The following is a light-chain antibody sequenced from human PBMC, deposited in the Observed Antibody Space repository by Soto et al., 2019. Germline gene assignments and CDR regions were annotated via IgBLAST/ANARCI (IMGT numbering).Light chain of an antibody. CDR3: SSYTTSNTVV. J-gene: IGLJ3*02. CDR2: DVT. Sequence: QSVLTQPASVSGSPGQSITISCTGTSSDVGAYNYVSWYQQHPGKAPKLVISDVTNRPSGVSNRFSGSKSGNTASLTISGLQAEDEADYYCSSYTTSNTVVFGGGTKVTVL. V-gene: IGLV2-14*01. CDR1: SSDVGAYNY.